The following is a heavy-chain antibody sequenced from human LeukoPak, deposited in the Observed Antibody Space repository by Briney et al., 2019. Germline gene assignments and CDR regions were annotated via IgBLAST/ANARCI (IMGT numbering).Heavy chain of an antibody. J-gene: IGHJ4*02. CDR1: GYSLTELS. V-gene: IGHV1-24*01. D-gene: IGHD2-2*01. CDR2: FDPDDGET. CDR3: ATGTIYCSSCSDDY. Sequence: ASVKVSCKVSGYSLTELSMHWVRQAPGKGLEWMGGFDPDDGETPLFAQKFQGRVSMTEDTSTDTAYMELSSLTSEDPAVYYCATGTIYCSSCSDDYWGQGTLVTVSS.